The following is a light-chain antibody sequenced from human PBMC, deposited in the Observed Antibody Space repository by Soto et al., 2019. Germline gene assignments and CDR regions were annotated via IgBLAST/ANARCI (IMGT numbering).Light chain of an antibody. Sequence: QSALTQPVSVSGSPGQSITISCTGTSSDVGASNHVSWYQQHPDKAPKLMIYEVNNRPSGVSNRFSGSKSGNTASLTISGLQAEDEADYYCGSFTTTSPLWMFGGGTKLTVL. CDR3: GSFTTTSPLWM. J-gene: IGLJ3*02. CDR1: SSDVGASNH. CDR2: EVN. V-gene: IGLV2-14*01.